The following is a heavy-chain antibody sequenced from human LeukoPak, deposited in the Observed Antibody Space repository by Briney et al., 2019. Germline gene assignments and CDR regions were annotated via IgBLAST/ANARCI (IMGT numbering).Heavy chain of an antibody. V-gene: IGHV3-7*01. CDR3: ATDRRGSNDY. Sequence: GTSLRLSCAASGFTFSSYWMTWVRQAPGKGLEWVANMRQDGNEKYYVDSVRGRFTISRDNAKNSLYLQMNSLRAEDTAVYYCATDRRGSNDYWGQGTLVTVSS. J-gene: IGHJ4*02. CDR2: MRQDGNEK. CDR1: GFTFSSYW. D-gene: IGHD3-10*01.